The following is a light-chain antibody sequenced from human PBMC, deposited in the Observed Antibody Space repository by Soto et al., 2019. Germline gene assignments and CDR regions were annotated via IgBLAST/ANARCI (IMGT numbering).Light chain of an antibody. CDR2: LNSDGSH. CDR1: SGHSSYA. V-gene: IGLV4-69*01. Sequence: QLVLTQSPSASASLGASVKLTCTLSSGHSSYAIAWHQQQPEKGPRYLMKLNSDGSHSKGDGIPDRFSGSSSGAERYLTISSLQSEDEADYYCHTWGTGTYVVFGGGTKLTVL. CDR3: HTWGTGTYVV. J-gene: IGLJ2*01.